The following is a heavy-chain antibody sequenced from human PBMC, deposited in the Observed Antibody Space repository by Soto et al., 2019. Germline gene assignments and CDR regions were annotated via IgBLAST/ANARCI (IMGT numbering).Heavy chain of an antibody. CDR2: VSANNGFT. Sequence: ASVKVSCKTSGYTFTNFALSWVRQAPGQGLEWIGFVSANNGFTHFAQKFQGRVSVKTDTSTSTVYLDLRSLSSDDTAVYYCERGGAARHLVSWGQGTPVTV. J-gene: IGHJ5*01. CDR1: GYTFTNFA. V-gene: IGHV1-18*01. D-gene: IGHD3-16*01. CDR3: ERGGAARHLVS.